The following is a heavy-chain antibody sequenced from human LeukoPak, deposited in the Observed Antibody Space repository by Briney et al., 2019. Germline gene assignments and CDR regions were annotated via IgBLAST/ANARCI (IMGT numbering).Heavy chain of an antibody. D-gene: IGHD3-10*01. CDR3: AREGPGGSSGSYNYYYYGMDV. CDR1: GFTFSSYA. J-gene: IGHJ6*02. CDR2: ISYDGSNK. Sequence: GGSLRLSCAASGFTFSSYAMHWVRQAPGKGLEWVAVISYDGSNKYYADSVKGRFTISRDNSKNTLYLQMNILRAEDTAVYYCAREGPGGSSGSYNYYYYGMDVWGQGTTVTVSS. V-gene: IGHV3-30-3*01.